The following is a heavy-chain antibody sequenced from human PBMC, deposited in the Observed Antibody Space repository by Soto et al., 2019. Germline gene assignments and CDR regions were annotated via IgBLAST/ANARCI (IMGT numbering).Heavy chain of an antibody. CDR3: ARGVSGYELGYYYHYYMDV. CDR1: GYTFTGYY. D-gene: IGHD5-12*01. CDR2: INPNSGGT. V-gene: IGHV1-2*04. Sequence: ASVKVSCKASGYTFTGYYMHWVRQAPGQGLEWMGWINPNSGGTNYAQKFQGWVTMTRDTSISTAYMELSRLRSDDTAVYYCARGVSGYELGYYYHYYMDVWGKGTTVTVSS. J-gene: IGHJ6*03.